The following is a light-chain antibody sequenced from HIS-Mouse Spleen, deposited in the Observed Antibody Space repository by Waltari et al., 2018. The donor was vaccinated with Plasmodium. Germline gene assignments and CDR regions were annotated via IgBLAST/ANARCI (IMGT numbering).Light chain of an antibody. J-gene: IGLJ1*01. CDR2: KDR. CDR3: QSADSSGTYV. CDR1: ALPKQY. V-gene: IGLV3-25*03. Sequence: SYELTQPPSVSVSPGQTARITCSGDALPKQYAYWYQQKPGQAPVLVIYKDRERPSGITERFSGSSAGTTVTLTISGVQAEDEADYYCQSADSSGTYVFGTGTKVTVL.